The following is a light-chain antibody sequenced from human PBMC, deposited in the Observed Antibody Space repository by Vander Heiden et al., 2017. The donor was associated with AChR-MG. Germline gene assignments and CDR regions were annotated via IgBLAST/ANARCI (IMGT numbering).Light chain of an antibody. J-gene: IGLJ2*01. CDR1: SSNSASNYA. CDR3: QSYDSLSASVI. V-gene: IGLV1-40*01. Sequence: QSVLTLPPSVSGAPGHRVTISCTGSSSNSASNYAVHWYQQLPGTAPKLLFYDNNNRPSGVPDRFSGSKSGTSASLAITGLQTEDEAYYYCQSYDSLSASVIFGGGTKLTVL. CDR2: DNN.